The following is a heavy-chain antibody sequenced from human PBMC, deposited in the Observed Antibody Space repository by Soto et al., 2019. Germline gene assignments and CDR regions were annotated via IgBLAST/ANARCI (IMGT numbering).Heavy chain of an antibody. CDR1: GYTFTGYY. CDR2: INPNSGGT. J-gene: IGHJ3*02. D-gene: IGHD1-26*01. V-gene: IGHV1-2*04. Sequence: QVQLVQSGAEVKKPGASVKVSCKASGYTFTGYYMHWVRQAPGQGLEWMGWINPNSGGTNYAQKFQGWVTMTGAPSISPAYRERGGLRSGDAAVFYCAGGGVGAFPGDAFDIWGQGTMVTVSS. CDR3: AGGGVGAFPGDAFDI.